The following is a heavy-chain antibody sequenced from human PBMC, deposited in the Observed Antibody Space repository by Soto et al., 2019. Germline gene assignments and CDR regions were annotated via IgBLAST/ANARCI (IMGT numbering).Heavy chain of an antibody. CDR1: GFTFSSYA. Sequence: GGSLRLSCAASGFTFSSYAMSWVRQAPGKGLEWVSAISGSGGSTYYADSVKGRFTISRDNSKNTLYLQMNSLRAEDTAVYYCAKTYSGYDSYYYYYMDVWGKGTTVTVSS. J-gene: IGHJ6*03. CDR3: AKTYSGYDSYYYYYMDV. D-gene: IGHD5-12*01. V-gene: IGHV3-23*01. CDR2: ISGSGGST.